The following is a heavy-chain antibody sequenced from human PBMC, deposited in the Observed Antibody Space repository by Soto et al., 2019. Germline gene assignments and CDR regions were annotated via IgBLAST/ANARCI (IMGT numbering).Heavy chain of an antibody. J-gene: IGHJ6*03. V-gene: IGHV1-18*01. CDR3: ARALSMAQYYYYMDV. Sequence: QVQLVQSGPEVKKPGASVKVSCKASGYTFTTYGISWVRQAPGQGLEWMGWISPYNGDTHYAEKFQGRLTMTTDTSATSAYMELRALSSDVRAVYFCARALSMAQYYYYMDVWGKGTTVTVSS. CDR1: GYTFTTYG. CDR2: ISPYNGDT.